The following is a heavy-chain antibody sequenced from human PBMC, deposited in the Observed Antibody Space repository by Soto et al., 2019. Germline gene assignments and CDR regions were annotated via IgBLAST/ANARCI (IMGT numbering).Heavy chain of an antibody. D-gene: IGHD6-13*01. V-gene: IGHV3-9*01. CDR3: VKDESINWYSGHFRH. CDR1: GFTFDDYA. CDR2: INWNSRSI. J-gene: IGHJ1*01. Sequence: GGSLRLSCAASGFTFDDYAMHWVRQVPGKGLEWVSGINWNSRSIGYGDSVKGRFAISRDNAKNSLHLQMNSLSAEDTAFYYCVKDESINWYSGHFRHWGQGTLVTVSS.